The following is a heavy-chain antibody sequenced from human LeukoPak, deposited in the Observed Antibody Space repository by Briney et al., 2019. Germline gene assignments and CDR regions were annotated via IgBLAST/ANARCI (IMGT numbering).Heavy chain of an antibody. CDR1: GFMFSSYD. CDR2: IRYDGTKE. Sequence: GESLRLSCAASGFMFSSYDMHWVRQPPGKGLEWVWIIRYDGTKEHYANSVKGRFSISRDDSKNTVYLQMDSLRVEDTAVYYCAAASGYSFFEHLGQGTLVIVSS. J-gene: IGHJ1*01. D-gene: IGHD6-13*01. CDR3: AAASGYSFFEH. V-gene: IGHV3-33*03.